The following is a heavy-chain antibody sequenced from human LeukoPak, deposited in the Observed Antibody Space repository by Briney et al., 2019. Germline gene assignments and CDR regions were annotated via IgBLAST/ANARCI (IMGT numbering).Heavy chain of an antibody. CDR2: INHSGST. CDR3: ARGRLARARPGLDP. J-gene: IGHJ5*02. Sequence: PSETLSLTCTVSGGSISSYYWSWIRQPPGKGLEWIGEINHSGSTNYNPSLKSRVTISVDTSKNQFSLKLSSVTAADTAVYYCARGRLARARPGLDPWGQGTLVTVSS. CDR1: GGSISSYY. D-gene: IGHD2-21*01. V-gene: IGHV4-34*01.